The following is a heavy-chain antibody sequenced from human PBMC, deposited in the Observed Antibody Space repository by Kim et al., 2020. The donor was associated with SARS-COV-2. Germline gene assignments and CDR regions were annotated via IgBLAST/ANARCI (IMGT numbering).Heavy chain of an antibody. J-gene: IGHJ3*02. D-gene: IGHD5-12*01. CDR3: AREVATTPESFDI. CDR2: ISKSGTGR. CDR1: GLTFSSYE. Sequence: GGSLRLSCAVSGLTFSSYEMNWVRQAPGKGLEWVSYISKSGTGRQYADSVKGRFTISRDNAKNSLYLQMNSLRAEDTAFYFCAREVATTPESFDIWGQGTLVTVSS. V-gene: IGHV3-48*03.